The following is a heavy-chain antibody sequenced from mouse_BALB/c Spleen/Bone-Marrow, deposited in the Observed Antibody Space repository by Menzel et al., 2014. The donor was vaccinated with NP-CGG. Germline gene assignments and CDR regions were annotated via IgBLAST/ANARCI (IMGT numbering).Heavy chain of an antibody. CDR1: GYCITSGYY. V-gene: IGHV3-6*02. CDR3: ARGNYVDY. Sequence: EVKLMESGPGLVKPSQSLSLTCSVTGYCITSGYYWNWIRQFPGNKLEWMGYISYDGSNNYNPSLKNRISITRDTSKNQFFLKLNSVTTEDTATYYCARGNYVDYWGQGTTLTVSS. CDR2: ISYDGSN. J-gene: IGHJ2*01.